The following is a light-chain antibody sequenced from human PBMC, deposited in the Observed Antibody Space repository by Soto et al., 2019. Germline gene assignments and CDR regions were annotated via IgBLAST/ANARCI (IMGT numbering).Light chain of an antibody. CDR2: GGS. CDR1: QSVRNN. CDR3: QQYNDWPRT. Sequence: ELMMTQSPATLSVSPGERATLSCRASQSVRNNLAWYQQKPGQAPRLLIYGGSTRATGIPARFSGSGSGTEFTLTISSLQPEDFALYYCQQYNDWPRTFGQGTKVDIK. V-gene: IGKV3-15*01. J-gene: IGKJ1*01.